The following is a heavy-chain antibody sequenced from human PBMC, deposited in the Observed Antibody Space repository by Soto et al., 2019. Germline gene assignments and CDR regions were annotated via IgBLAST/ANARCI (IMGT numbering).Heavy chain of an antibody. CDR3: GSWVEGSSLYFDY. V-gene: IGHV3-23*01. CDR2: ISGSGYNS. Sequence: EVQLLESGGDLVQPGGSLRLSCAASGFTFSKYAMTWARQAPGKGLEWVSAISGSGYNSYYAGSVDGRFTISRDKSKNTLFRQMDSLRVEDTAVYYCGSWVEGSSLYFDYWGQGTLVTVSS. CDR1: GFTFSKYA. D-gene: IGHD6-13*01. J-gene: IGHJ4*02.